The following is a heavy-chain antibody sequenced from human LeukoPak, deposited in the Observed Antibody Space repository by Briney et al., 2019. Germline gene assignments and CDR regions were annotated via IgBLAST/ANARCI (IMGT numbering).Heavy chain of an antibody. D-gene: IGHD6-13*01. Sequence: GSLRLSCAASGFTFSSYAMHWVRQAPGKGLEWVAVISYDGSNKYYADSVKGRFTISRDNSKNTLYLQMNSLRAEDTAVYYCARNLGSIAAAAANWFDPWGQGTLVTVSS. CDR3: ARNLGSIAAAAANWFDP. CDR1: GFTFSSYA. V-gene: IGHV3-30*01. J-gene: IGHJ5*02. CDR2: ISYDGSNK.